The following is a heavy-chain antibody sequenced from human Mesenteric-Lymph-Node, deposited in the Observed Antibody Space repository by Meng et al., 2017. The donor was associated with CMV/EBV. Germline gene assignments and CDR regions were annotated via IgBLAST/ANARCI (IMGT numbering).Heavy chain of an antibody. CDR3: AKLIAVAGDY. J-gene: IGHJ4*02. CDR1: GFTFSSYG. CDR2: IRYDGSNK. V-gene: IGHV3-30*02. Sequence: GESLKISCAASGFTFSSYGMHWVRQAPGKGLEWVAFIRYDGSNKYYADSVKGRFTISRDNSKNTLYLQMNSLRAEDTAVYYCAKLIAVAGDYWGQGTLVTVSS. D-gene: IGHD6-19*01.